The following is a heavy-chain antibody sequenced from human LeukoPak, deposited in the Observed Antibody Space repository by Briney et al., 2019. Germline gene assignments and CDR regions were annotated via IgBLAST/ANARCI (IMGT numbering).Heavy chain of an antibody. CDR1: AYSISSGYY. Sequence: SETLSLTCTVSAYSISSGYYWGWIRQSPGKGLEWIGSLYHSGSTYYNPSLKSRVTVSVDTSKNQFSLKLSSVTAADTAVYYCAGLIFWSGYWFDPWGQGTLVTVSS. CDR2: LYHSGST. CDR3: AGLIFWSGYWFDP. D-gene: IGHD3-3*01. V-gene: IGHV4-38-2*02. J-gene: IGHJ5*02.